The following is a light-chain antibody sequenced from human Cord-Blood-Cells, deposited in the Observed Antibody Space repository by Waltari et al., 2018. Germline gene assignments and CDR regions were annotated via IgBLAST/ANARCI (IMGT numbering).Light chain of an antibody. CDR1: QSISSY. CDR2: AAS. Sequence: DIHMTKSPSSLSASVGDRVTITCRASQSISSYLDWYQQKPGNAPQRRIYAASSLQSVVPSRFSGSGSGTDFTLTISSLRPVDCAPFYCQQSYRPPFPFGPGIKV. V-gene: IGKV1-39*01. J-gene: IGKJ3*01. CDR3: QQSYRPPFP.